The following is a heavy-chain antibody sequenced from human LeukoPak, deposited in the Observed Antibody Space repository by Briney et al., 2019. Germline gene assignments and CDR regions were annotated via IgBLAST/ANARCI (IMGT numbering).Heavy chain of an antibody. CDR1: GGSISGYY. J-gene: IGHJ4*02. V-gene: IGHV4-4*07. CDR2: MHTSGST. D-gene: IGHD6-19*01. CDR3: ARDDGSGWYHY. Sequence: SETLSLTCTVSGGSISGYYWNWIRQPAGKGLGWIGRMHTSGSTNYNPSLKSRITVSVDTSKNQFSLKLNSLTAADTAVYYCARDDGSGWYHYWGQGTLVTVSS.